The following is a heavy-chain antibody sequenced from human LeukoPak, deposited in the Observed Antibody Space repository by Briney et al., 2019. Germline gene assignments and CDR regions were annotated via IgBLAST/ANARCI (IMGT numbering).Heavy chain of an antibody. J-gene: IGHJ3*02. CDR1: GGSISSYY. CDR3: ARTGGGAFDI. Sequence: SETLSLTCTVSGGSISSYYWSWIRQPPGKGLEWIGYIYYSGSTNYNPSLKSRVTISVDTSKNRFSLKLSSVTAAGTAVYYCARTGGGAFDIWGQGTMVTVSS. D-gene: IGHD2-15*01. V-gene: IGHV4-59*01. CDR2: IYYSGST.